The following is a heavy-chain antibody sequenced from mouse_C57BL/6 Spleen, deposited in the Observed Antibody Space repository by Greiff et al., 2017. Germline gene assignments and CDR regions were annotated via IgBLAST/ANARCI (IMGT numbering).Heavy chain of an antibody. Sequence: EVQLQESGPGLAKPSQTLSLTCTVTGYSFTSDYWNWIRKLPGNKLEYIGYISYSGSTYYNPSLKSRISITREASKKQNYLQSDAVTTEDTATYYCERGGYGIDYWGQGTTLTVSS. V-gene: IGHV3-8*01. CDR2: ISYSGST. J-gene: IGHJ2*01. CDR3: ERGGYGIDY. D-gene: IGHD1-1*02. CDR1: GYSFTSDY.